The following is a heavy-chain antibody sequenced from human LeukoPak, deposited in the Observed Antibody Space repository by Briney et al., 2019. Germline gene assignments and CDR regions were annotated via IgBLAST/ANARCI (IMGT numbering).Heavy chain of an antibody. V-gene: IGHV3-21*04. J-gene: IGHJ5*02. CDR1: GFTFRTYS. Sequence: PGGSLSLSCAASGFTFRTYSMNWVRQAPGKGLEWVSSISCSSSYIYYADSVRGRFTISRDNAKNSLYLQMNSLRVEDTAVYYCARDNWFDPCGQGTLVTVSS. CDR2: ISCSSSYI. CDR3: ARDNWFDP.